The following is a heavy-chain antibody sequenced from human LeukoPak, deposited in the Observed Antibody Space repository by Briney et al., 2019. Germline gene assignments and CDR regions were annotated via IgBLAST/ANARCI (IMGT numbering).Heavy chain of an antibody. CDR1: GYSISSGYY. D-gene: IGHD3-10*01. V-gene: IGHV4-38-2*02. Sequence: SETLSLTCTVSGYSISSGYYWGWIRQPPGKGLEWIGSIYHSGSTYYNPSLKSRVTISVDTSKNQFPLKLSSVTAADTAVYYCARASYYFTGLNHVPYYFDYWGQGTLVTVSS. CDR2: IYHSGST. J-gene: IGHJ4*02. CDR3: ARASYYFTGLNHVPYYFDY.